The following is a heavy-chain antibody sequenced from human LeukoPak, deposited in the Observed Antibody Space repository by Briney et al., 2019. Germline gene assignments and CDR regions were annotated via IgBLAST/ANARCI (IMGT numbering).Heavy chain of an antibody. Sequence: GGSLRLSCAASGFTFSSYNMNWVRQAPEKGLEWVSYITSSSSTIYYADSVKGRFTISRDNAKNSLYLQMNSLRDEDTAVYYCAREYSSSSGSVSDYWGQGTLVTVSS. CDR2: ITSSSSTI. CDR1: GFTFSSYN. CDR3: AREYSSSSGSVSDY. J-gene: IGHJ4*02. D-gene: IGHD6-6*01. V-gene: IGHV3-48*02.